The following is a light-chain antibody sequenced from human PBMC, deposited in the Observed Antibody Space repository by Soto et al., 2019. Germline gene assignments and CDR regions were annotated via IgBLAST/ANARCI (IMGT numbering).Light chain of an antibody. CDR2: GAS. J-gene: IGKJ4*01. V-gene: IGKV3-20*01. CDR1: QSVSSSY. CDR3: HQYDSSPLT. Sequence: EIVLTQSPGTLSLSPGERATLSCRASQSVSSSYLAWYQQKPGQAPRRLIYGASSRDTGIPDRFSGSGSGTDFTLTISRLEPEDFAVYYCHQYDSSPLTFGGGTKVEIK.